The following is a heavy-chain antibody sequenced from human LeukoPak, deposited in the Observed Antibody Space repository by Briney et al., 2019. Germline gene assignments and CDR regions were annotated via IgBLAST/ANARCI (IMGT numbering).Heavy chain of an antibody. CDR1: GFSFSDYY. J-gene: IGHJ6*02. CDR2: ITSSSSFT. V-gene: IGHV3-11*03. CDR3: EINPGGMDG. Sequence: PGGSLRLSCAASGFSFSDYYMSWIRQAPGKGLEWLSYITSSSSFTNYADSVKGRFTISRDNATNSLYLQMSSLRAEETDVYYCEINPGGMDGWGQGGTVTVCS.